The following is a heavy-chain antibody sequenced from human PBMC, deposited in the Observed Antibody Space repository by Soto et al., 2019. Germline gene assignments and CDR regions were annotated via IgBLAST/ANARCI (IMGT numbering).Heavy chain of an antibody. CDR3: ASGTNGAFFVY. D-gene: IGHD2-8*01. CDR1: GFTFRNYA. CDR2: ISYDGRNE. Sequence: PGGSLRLSCAASGFTFRNYAIHWVRQAPGKGLEWVAVISYDGRNEYYADSVKGRFTISRDNVKNSLYLQMNSLRAEDTAVYYCASGTNGAFFVYWGQGILVTVSS. J-gene: IGHJ4*02. V-gene: IGHV3-30*04.